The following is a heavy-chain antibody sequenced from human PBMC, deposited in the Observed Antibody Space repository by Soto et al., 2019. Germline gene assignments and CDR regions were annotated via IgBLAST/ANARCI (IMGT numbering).Heavy chain of an antibody. CDR1: GGSVSSGSYY. V-gene: IGHV4-61*01. J-gene: IGHJ5*02. CDR2: IYYSGST. D-gene: IGHD4-17*01. CDR3: ARRDDYGDYNNWFDP. Sequence: SETLSLTCTVSGGSVSSGSYYWSWIRQPPGKGLEWIGYIYYSGSTNYNPSLKSRVTISVDTSKNQFSLKLSSVTAADTAVYYCARRDDYGDYNNWFDPWGQGTLVTVSS.